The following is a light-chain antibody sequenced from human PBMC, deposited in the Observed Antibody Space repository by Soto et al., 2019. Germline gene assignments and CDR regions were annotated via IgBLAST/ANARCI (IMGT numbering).Light chain of an antibody. Sequence: SFPSQHPSVPRSPGQSNTISCTGTISDVGGYNYVSWYQQRPGKAPKLMIYEVSNRPSGVSNRFSGSKSGNTASLTISGRQAEDEADYYCSSYTSSSTYVFGTGPTVTVL. V-gene: IGLV2-14*01. CDR1: ISDVGGYNY. J-gene: IGLJ1*01. CDR2: EVS. CDR3: SSYTSSSTYV.